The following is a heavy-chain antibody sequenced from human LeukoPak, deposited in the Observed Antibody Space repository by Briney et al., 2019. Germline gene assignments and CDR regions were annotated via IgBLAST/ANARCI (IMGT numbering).Heavy chain of an antibody. CDR3: VGSTVTTFDYFEY. CDR1: GFSFSDYA. D-gene: IGHD4-17*01. J-gene: IGHJ4*02. CDR2: ISGRGNST. V-gene: IGHV3-23*01. Sequence: GGSLRLSCAASGFSFSDYAMSWVRQAPGKGLEWVSSISGRGNSTYYADSMKGRFTISRDISKKTLYLQMNSLRAEDRAIYYCVGSTVTTFDYFEYWGQGTLVTVAS.